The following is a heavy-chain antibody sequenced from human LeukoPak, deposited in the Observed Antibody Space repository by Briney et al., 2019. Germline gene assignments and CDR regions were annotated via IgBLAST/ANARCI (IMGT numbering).Heavy chain of an antibody. CDR3: AREASNGSGSS. J-gene: IGHJ5*02. V-gene: IGHV4-31*03. CDR1: GGSISSGGYY. Sequence: SETLSLTCTVSGGSISSGGYYWSWIRQHPGKGLEWIGHIYYSGSTYYNPSLKSRVTISVDTSKDQFSLRLSSVTAADTAVYYCAREASNGSGSSWGQGTLVTVSS. D-gene: IGHD3-10*01. CDR2: IYYSGST.